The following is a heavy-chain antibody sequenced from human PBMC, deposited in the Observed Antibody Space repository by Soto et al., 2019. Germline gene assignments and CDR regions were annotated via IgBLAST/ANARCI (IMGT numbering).Heavy chain of an antibody. V-gene: IGHV4-34*01. Sequence: PSETLSLTCAVYGGXXXXXXXXXXXXXXXXGLEWIGEINHSGSTNYNPSLKSRVTISVDTSKNQFSLKLSSVTAADTTVYYCASRITGYSSSWYSGSDDYWGQGTLVTVSS. CDR3: ASRITGYSSSWYSGSDDY. D-gene: IGHD6-13*01. CDR1: GGXXXXXX. CDR2: INHSGST. J-gene: IGHJ4*02.